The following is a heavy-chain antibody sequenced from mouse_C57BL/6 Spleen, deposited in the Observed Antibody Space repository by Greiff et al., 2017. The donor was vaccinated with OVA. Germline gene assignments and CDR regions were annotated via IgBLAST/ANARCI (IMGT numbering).Heavy chain of an antibody. J-gene: IGHJ2*01. V-gene: IGHV1-15*01. CDR2: IDPETGGT. CDR3: TRRGYYYGSSYDY. Sequence: VKLMESGAELVRPGASVTLSCKASGYTFTDYEMHWVKQTPVHGLEWIGAIDPETGGTAYNQKFKGKAILTADKSSSTAYMELRSLTSEDSAVYYCTRRGYYYGSSYDYWGQGTTLTVSS. D-gene: IGHD1-1*01. CDR1: GYTFTDYE.